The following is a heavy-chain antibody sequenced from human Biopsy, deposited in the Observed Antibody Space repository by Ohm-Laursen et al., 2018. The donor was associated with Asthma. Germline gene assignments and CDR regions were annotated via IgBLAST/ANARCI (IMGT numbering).Heavy chain of an antibody. Sequence: GSLRLSCAASGFSFANYAMGWARQAPGKGLEWVSTIKPDGRGADYPSPAKGRFTISRDDSKNTLYLQMSSLRAEDTAVYYCARGDSSNWSHYYFDYWGQGTLVTVSS. CDR2: IKPDGRGA. D-gene: IGHD3-22*01. CDR1: GFSFANYA. CDR3: ARGDSSNWSHYYFDY. J-gene: IGHJ4*02. V-gene: IGHV3-23*01.